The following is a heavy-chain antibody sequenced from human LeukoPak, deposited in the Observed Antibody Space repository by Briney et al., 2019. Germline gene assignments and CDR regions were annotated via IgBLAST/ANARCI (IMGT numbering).Heavy chain of an antibody. Sequence: GGSLRLSCAASGFTFSSCAMHWVRQAPGKGLEWVAVISYDGSNKYYADSVKGRFTISRDNSKNTLYLQMNSLRAEDTAVYYCAKGGYSGYDSGGYFDYWGQGTLVTVSS. CDR3: AKGGYSGYDSGGYFDY. D-gene: IGHD5-12*01. CDR2: ISYDGSNK. CDR1: GFTFSSCA. V-gene: IGHV3-30-3*01. J-gene: IGHJ4*02.